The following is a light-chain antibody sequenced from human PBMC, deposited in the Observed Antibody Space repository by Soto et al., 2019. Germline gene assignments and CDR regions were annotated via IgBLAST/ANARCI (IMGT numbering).Light chain of an antibody. CDR1: HGISSY. Sequence: DIQLTQSPSFLSASVGDRVTITCRASHGISSYLAWYQQKPGEAPKVLIYAASTLQSGVPSRFNGSGSGTEFTLTISSLQPEDFATYYCEQVNSYPFTFGPGTKVEI. CDR2: AAS. V-gene: IGKV1-9*01. J-gene: IGKJ3*01. CDR3: EQVNSYPFT.